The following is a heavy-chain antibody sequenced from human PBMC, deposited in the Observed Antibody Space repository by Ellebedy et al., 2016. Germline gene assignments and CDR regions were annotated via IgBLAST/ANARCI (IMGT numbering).Heavy chain of an antibody. CDR1: GGTFSSYA. V-gene: IGHV1-69*13. CDR3: ARGLYYYDSSGYYYGVGEFDL. J-gene: IGHJ2*01. D-gene: IGHD3-22*01. Sequence: SVKVSXXASGGTFSSYAISWVRQAPGQGLEWMGGIIPIFGTANYAQKFQGRVTITADESTSTAYMELSSLRSEDTAVYYCARGLYYYDSSGYYYGVGEFDLWGRGTLVTVSS. CDR2: IIPIFGTA.